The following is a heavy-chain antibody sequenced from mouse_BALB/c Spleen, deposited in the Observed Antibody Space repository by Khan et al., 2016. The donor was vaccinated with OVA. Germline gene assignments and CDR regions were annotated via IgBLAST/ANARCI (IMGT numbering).Heavy chain of an antibody. D-gene: IGHD2-10*01. CDR2: IWNDGSA. CDR1: GFSLTNYG. CDR3: ARQPYYHYYVMDY. Sequence: QVQLKQSGPGLVAPSQSLSITCTISGFSLTNYGIHWVRQPPGKGLEWLVVIWNDGSATYNSALKSRLSISKDNSKNQVFLKMNSLQNDDTAMYYCARQPYYHYYVMDYWGQGTSVTVSS. V-gene: IGHV2-6-1*01. J-gene: IGHJ4*01.